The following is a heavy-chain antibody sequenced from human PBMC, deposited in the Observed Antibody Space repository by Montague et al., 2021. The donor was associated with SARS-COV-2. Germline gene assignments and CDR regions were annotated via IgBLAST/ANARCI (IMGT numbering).Heavy chain of an antibody. V-gene: IGHV3-48*04. Sequence: SLRLSCAASGFSFSDYGINWVRQAPGKGLEWFSYISANRRTIYYADSVKGRFTVSRDNAKNSLYLQMNSLRAEDTAFYYCVRDPATGMDVWGLGTMVTVSS. J-gene: IGHJ6*02. D-gene: IGHD1-26*01. CDR3: VRDPATGMDV. CDR2: ISANRRTI. CDR1: GFSFSDYG.